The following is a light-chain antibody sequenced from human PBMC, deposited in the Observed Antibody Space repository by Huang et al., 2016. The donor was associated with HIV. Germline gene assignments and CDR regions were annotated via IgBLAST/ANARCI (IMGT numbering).Light chain of an antibody. J-gene: IGKJ1*01. Sequence: EIVMTQSPATLSVSPGERATLSCRAGQSVSSNLAWYQQQPGQAPRLLLYGATTSATGTPARFSGSGSGTEFTLTISSLQSEDFAVYYCQQYNNWPRTFGQGTKVDIK. V-gene: IGKV3-15*01. CDR1: QSVSSN. CDR2: GAT. CDR3: QQYNNWPRT.